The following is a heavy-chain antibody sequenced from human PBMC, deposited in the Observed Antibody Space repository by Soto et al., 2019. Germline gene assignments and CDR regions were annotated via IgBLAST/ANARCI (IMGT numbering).Heavy chain of an antibody. CDR1: GFTFSSYD. Sequence: GGSLRLSCAASGFTFSSYDMHWVRQATGKGLEWVSAIGTAGDTYYPGSVKGRFTISRENAKNSLYLQMNSLRARDTAVYYCARGSYSGYDPASAFDIWGQGTMVTVSS. J-gene: IGHJ3*02. V-gene: IGHV3-13*01. D-gene: IGHD5-12*01. CDR2: IGTAGDT. CDR3: ARGSYSGYDPASAFDI.